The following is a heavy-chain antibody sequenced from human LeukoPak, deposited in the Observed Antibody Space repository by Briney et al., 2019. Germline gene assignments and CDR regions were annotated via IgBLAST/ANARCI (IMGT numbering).Heavy chain of an antibody. J-gene: IGHJ6*03. Sequence: SETLSLTCTVSGGSISSYYWSWIRQPPGKGLEWIGNIYYSGSTYYNPSLKSRVTISVDTSKNQFSLKLSSVTAADTAVYYCARHIGASYHYFVRYNYYMDVWGKGTTVTISS. V-gene: IGHV4-59*08. CDR2: IYYSGST. D-gene: IGHD3-10*02. CDR3: ARHIGASYHYFVRYNYYMDV. CDR1: GGSISSYY.